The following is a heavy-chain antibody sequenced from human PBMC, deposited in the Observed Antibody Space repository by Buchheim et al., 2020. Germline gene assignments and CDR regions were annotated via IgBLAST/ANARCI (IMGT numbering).Heavy chain of an antibody. D-gene: IGHD5-12*01. Sequence: QVQLVESGGGVVQPGRSLRLSCAASGFTFSSYGMHWVRQAPGKGLEWVAVISYDGSNKYYADSVKGRFTISRDNSKNTLYLQMNSLRAEDTAVYYCARSTVVAPRPLDYWGQGTL. J-gene: IGHJ4*02. CDR3: ARSTVVAPRPLDY. CDR1: GFTFSSYG. V-gene: IGHV3-30*03. CDR2: ISYDGSNK.